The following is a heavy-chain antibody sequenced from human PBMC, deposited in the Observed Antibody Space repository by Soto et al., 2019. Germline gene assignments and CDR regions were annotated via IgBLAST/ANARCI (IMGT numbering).Heavy chain of an antibody. CDR1: GGSISSYY. Sequence: QVQLQESGPGLVKPSETLSLTCTVSGGSISSYYWSWIRQPPGKGLEWIGYIYYSGSTNYNPSLKSRVTISVDTSKNQFSLKLSSVTAADTAVYYCARADYGDYYTGSGFPEFDPWGQGTLVTVSS. V-gene: IGHV4-59*01. D-gene: IGHD4-17*01. CDR2: IYYSGST. CDR3: ARADYGDYYTGSGFPEFDP. J-gene: IGHJ5*02.